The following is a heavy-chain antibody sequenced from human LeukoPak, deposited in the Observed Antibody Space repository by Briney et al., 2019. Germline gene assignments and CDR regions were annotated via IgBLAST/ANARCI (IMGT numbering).Heavy chain of an antibody. CDR2: ISFDESEK. J-gene: IGHJ4*02. CDR1: GFTLSNSA. Sequence: GGSLRLSCAVSGFTLSNSAMHWVRQAPGKGLEWVATISFDESEKFYADSVKGRFTIYRDTSKNTVYLQMNSLRAEDTAVYYCAKDKNWSWSLDYWGQGTLVTVSS. D-gene: IGHD6-13*01. CDR3: AKDKNWSWSLDY. V-gene: IGHV3-30*18.